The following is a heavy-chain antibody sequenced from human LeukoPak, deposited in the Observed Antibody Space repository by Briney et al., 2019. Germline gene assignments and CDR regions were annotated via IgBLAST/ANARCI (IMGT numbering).Heavy chain of an antibody. D-gene: IGHD6-13*01. CDR3: ARAPQHSSSWYGWFDP. Sequence: GASVKVSCKASGYTFTSYGISWVRQAPGQGLEWMGGIIPIFGTANYAQKFQGRVTITADESTSTAYMELSSLRSEDTAVYYCARAPQHSSSWYGWFDPWGQGTLVTVSS. J-gene: IGHJ5*02. CDR2: IIPIFGTA. CDR1: GYTFTSYG. V-gene: IGHV1-69*13.